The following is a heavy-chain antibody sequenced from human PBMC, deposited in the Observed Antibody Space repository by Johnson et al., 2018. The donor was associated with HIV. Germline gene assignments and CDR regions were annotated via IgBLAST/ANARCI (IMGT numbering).Heavy chain of an antibody. Sequence: QVQLVESGGGLIQPGGSLRLSCAASGFTVSSNYITWVRQAPGKGLEWVAVISYDGGNRYYADSVNGRFTISRDNSKNTLFLQMNSLRADDTALYYCARACRDGYTWDAFDIWGQGTMVTVSS. CDR2: ISYDGGNR. V-gene: IGHV3-30*14. CDR1: GFTVSSNY. D-gene: IGHD5-24*01. J-gene: IGHJ3*02. CDR3: ARACRDGYTWDAFDI.